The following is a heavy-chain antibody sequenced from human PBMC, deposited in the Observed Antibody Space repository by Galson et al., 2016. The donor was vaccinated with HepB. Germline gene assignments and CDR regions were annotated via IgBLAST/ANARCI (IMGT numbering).Heavy chain of an antibody. D-gene: IGHD3-3*01. CDR1: GFTFITYA. CDR2: IIGNGGKT. J-gene: IGHJ6*04. V-gene: IGHV3-23*01. CDR3: AKGDTIFGGYYGMDV. Sequence: SLRLSCAASGFTFITYAMRWVRQAPGKGLEWVSLIIGNGGKTYYADSVKGRFTVSRDNSKNTLYLQMNSLRGEDTAVYYCAKGDTIFGGYYGMDVWGKGTTVTVSS.